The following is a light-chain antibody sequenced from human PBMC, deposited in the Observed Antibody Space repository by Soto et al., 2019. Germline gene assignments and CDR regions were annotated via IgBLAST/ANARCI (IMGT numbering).Light chain of an antibody. CDR3: QQYGRSPGT. CDR1: QSVGTN. V-gene: IGKV3-20*01. Sequence: DIVMTQSPGTLSVSPGERATLSCRASQSVGTNLAWYQQKPGQAPRLLIYSVSTRAAGIPDRFSGSGSGTDFTLTISRLEPKDIAVYYCQQYGRSPGTFGGGTKVDIK. CDR2: SVS. J-gene: IGKJ4*01.